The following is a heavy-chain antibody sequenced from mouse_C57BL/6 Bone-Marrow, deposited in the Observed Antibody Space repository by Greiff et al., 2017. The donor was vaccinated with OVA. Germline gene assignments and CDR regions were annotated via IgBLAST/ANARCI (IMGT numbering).Heavy chain of an antibody. J-gene: IGHJ4*01. Sequence: VQLKQSGAELVKPGASVKLSCTASGFNIKDYYMHWVKQRTEQGLEWIGRIDPEDGVTKYAPKFQGKATITADTSSNTAYLQLSSLTSEDTAVYYCARALFITTVVNYAMDYWGQGTSVTVSS. V-gene: IGHV14-2*01. CDR3: ARALFITTVVNYAMDY. CDR2: IDPEDGVT. D-gene: IGHD1-1*01. CDR1: GFNIKDYY.